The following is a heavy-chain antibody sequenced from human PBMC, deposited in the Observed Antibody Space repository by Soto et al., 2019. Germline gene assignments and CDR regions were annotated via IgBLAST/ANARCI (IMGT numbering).Heavy chain of an antibody. CDR2: ISPRIDIL. D-gene: IGHD3-10*01. J-gene: IGHJ6*01. Sequence: QVQLVQSGAEVKRPGSSVKVSCKVSGGTFTSHAIIWVRQAPGQGLEWMGGISPRIDILNYAEKFQGRVTIAADGSTPTAHMELHSLRFDDAAIYYCARDFSPNYFGAGSYLPGYYYGMDVWGQGTTVTVAS. CDR3: ARDFSPNYFGAGSYLPGYYYGMDV. CDR1: GGTFTSHA. V-gene: IGHV1-69*01.